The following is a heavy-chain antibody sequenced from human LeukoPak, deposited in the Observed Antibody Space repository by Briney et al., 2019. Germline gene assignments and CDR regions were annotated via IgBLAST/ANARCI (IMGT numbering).Heavy chain of an antibody. D-gene: IGHD3-16*01. CDR3: AGAGFGLFDY. V-gene: IGHV4-39*07. CDR1: GGSISSSSYY. CDR2: IYHSGST. J-gene: IGHJ4*02. Sequence: SETLSLTCTVSGGSISSSSYYWGWIRQPPGKGLEWIGSIYHSGSTYYNPSLKSRVTISVDTSKNQFSLKLSSVTAADTAVYYCAGAGFGLFDYWGQGTLVTVSS.